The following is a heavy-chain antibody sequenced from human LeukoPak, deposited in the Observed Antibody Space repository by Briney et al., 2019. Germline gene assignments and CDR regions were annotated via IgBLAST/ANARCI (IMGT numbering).Heavy chain of an antibody. V-gene: IGHV4-39*07. CDR2: IYYSGST. Sequence: SETLSLTCTVSGGSISSSSYYWGWIRQPPGKGLEWIGSIYYSGSTYYNPSLKSRVTISVDTSRTQFSLKLSSVTAADTAVYYCARGHLVGGWFKYDAFDIWGQGTMVTVSS. CDR1: GGSISSSSYY. CDR3: ARGHLVGGWFKYDAFDI. D-gene: IGHD6-19*01. J-gene: IGHJ3*02.